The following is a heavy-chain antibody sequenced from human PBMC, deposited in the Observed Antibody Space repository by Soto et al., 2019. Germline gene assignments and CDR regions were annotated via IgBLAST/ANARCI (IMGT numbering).Heavy chain of an antibody. D-gene: IGHD2-2*01. Sequence: GESLKISCKGSGYSFTSYWIGWVRQMPGKGLEWMGIIYPGDSDTRYSPSFQGQVTISADKSISTAYLQWSSLKASDTAMYYCARHGLGYCSSTSCQGSAFDIWGQGTMVTVS. V-gene: IGHV5-51*01. J-gene: IGHJ3*02. CDR3: ARHGLGYCSSTSCQGSAFDI. CDR2: IYPGDSDT. CDR1: GYSFTSYW.